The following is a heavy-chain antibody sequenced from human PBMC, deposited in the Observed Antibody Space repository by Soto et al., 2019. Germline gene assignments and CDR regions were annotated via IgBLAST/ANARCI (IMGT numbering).Heavy chain of an antibody. J-gene: IGHJ4*02. CDR1: GGSVSSSSYY. CDR3: GRLEGLATISYYFDY. V-gene: IGHV4-39*01. Sequence: QLQLQESGPGLVKPSETLSLTCTVSGGSVSSSSYYWGWVRQPPGKGLEWIGSVYYSGSTYYNLSLGSRVPISVDKSKNQCSLKLMSLSAADTAVYYCGRLEGLATISYYFDYWGQGALVTVSS. D-gene: IGHD3-9*01. CDR2: VYYSGST.